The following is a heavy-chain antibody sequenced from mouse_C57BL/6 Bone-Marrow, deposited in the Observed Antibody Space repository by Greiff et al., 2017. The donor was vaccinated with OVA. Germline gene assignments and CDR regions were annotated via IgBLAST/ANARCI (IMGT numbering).Heavy chain of an antibody. V-gene: IGHV14-4*01. CDR2: IDPENGDT. CDR1: GFNIKDDY. D-gene: IGHD1-1*01. Sequence: DVKLQESGAELVRPGASVKLSCTASGFNIKDDYMHWVKQRPEQGLEWIGWIDPENGDTEYASKFQGKATITADTSSNTAYLQLSSLTSEDTAVYYCTTDYYGSRHWYFDVWGTGTTVTVSS. CDR3: TTDYYGSRHWYFDV. J-gene: IGHJ1*03.